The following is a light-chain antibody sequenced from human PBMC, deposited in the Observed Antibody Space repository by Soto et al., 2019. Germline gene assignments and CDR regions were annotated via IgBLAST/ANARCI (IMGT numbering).Light chain of an antibody. CDR1: QSVSSSY. CDR3: QEYGSSRT. Sequence: ESVLTQSPGTLSLSPGERATLSCRASQSVSSSYLAWYQQKPGQAPRLLIYGASSRATGIPDRFSGSGSGTDFTLTISRLEPEDFALYYCQEYGSSRTFGQGTKV. J-gene: IGKJ1*01. V-gene: IGKV3-20*01. CDR2: GAS.